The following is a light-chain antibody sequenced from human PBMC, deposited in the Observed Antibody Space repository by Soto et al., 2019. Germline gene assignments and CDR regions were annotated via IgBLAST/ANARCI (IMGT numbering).Light chain of an antibody. J-gene: IGLJ1*01. V-gene: IGLV2-8*01. CDR2: EVT. CDR3: CSNAGSQYYV. Sequence: QSVLTQPPSASGSPGQSVTISCTGTSSDVGGYNYVSWYQQHPGKAPKLLIYEVTKRPSGVPDRFSGSKSGNTASLTVSGLQADDEAEYYCCSNAGSQYYVFGTGTKVTVL. CDR1: SSDVGGYNY.